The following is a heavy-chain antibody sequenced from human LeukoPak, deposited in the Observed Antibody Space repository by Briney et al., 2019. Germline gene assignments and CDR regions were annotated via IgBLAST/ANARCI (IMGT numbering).Heavy chain of an antibody. CDR2: IRGDGNEN. J-gene: IGHJ3*02. CDR1: GFTFHNYW. CDR3: ARDRSYYGDAYDI. V-gene: IGHV3-7*01. D-gene: IGHD1-26*01. Sequence: GGSLRLSCAASGFTFHNYWMTWVRQAPGKGLEWVATIRGDGNENFHVDSVKGRFTISRDNANNSLHLQMNSLRVDDTAVYYCARDRSYYGDAYDIWGHGTLVTVSS.